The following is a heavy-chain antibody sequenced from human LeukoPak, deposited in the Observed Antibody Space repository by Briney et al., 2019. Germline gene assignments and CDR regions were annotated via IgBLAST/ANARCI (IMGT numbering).Heavy chain of an antibody. J-gene: IGHJ4*02. CDR3: TRLLFPCGGDRYPFDY. V-gene: IGHV3-73*01. CDR1: GFTFSGSA. D-gene: IGHD2-21*02. Sequence: GGSLRLSCAASGFTFSGSAVHWVRQASGIGLEWVGRITTKPNNYATAYAASLKGRFTISRDDSENTAYLQMNSLKTEDTAVYYCTRLLFPCGGDRYPFDYWGQGTLVTVSS. CDR2: ITTKPNNYAT.